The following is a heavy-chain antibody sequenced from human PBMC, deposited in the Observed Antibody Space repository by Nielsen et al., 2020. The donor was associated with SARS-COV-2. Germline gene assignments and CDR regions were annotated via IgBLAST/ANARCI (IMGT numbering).Heavy chain of an antibody. V-gene: IGHV1-2*06. D-gene: IGHD4-11*01. CDR1: GYSFTGYH. J-gene: IGHJ4*02. CDR3: ARGDYSNPNY. CDR2: INPYNGDT. Sequence: ASVKVSCNASGYSFTGYHVHWVRQAPGHGLEWMGRINPYNGDTKYAQKLQGRVTMTRDTSINTAYMELTRLRSDDTAVYYCARGDYSNPNYWGQGSLVTVSS.